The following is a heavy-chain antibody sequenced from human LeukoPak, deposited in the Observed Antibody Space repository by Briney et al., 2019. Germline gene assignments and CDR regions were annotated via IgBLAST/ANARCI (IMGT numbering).Heavy chain of an antibody. V-gene: IGHV3-48*02. CDR1: GFNFSHYS. D-gene: IGHD3-10*01. CDR3: ARSDGSGSDRDY. CDR2: ISRSSTTI. Sequence: GGSVRLSCAGSGFNFSHYSVNWVRQAPGEGLEWVSYISRSSTTIFYADSVKGRFTISRDNAKDSVYLQMNSLRDGDAAVYYCARSDGSGSDRDYWGQGTLVTVSS. J-gene: IGHJ4*02.